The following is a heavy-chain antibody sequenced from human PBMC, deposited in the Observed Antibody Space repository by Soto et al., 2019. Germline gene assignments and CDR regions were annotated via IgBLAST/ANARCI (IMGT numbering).Heavy chain of an antibody. CDR1: GLTFIHYG. J-gene: IGHJ4*01. D-gene: IGHD6-13*01. V-gene: IGHV3-33*01. CDR3: VRGAYSISRWGMDH. Sequence: SLRLPCAASGLTFIHYGMHWVRQGPGTEMDWVAVIWFDGSNKYYADSVKGRFTISRDNSENMLYLQINSLRAEDTALYYCVRGAYSISRWGMDHWGHG. CDR2: IWFDGSNK.